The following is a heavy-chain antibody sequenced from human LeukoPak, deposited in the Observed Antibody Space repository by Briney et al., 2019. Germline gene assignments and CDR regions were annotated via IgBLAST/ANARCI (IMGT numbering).Heavy chain of an antibody. CDR2: ISGSGGST. CDR1: GFSFSSYA. Sequence: GGSLRLSCAASGFSFSSYAMSWVRQAPGKGLEGVSIISGSGGSTYYGDSVKGRFTISRDNSKNTLYLQMNSLRVEDTAVYYCARGTSSGYFQLYFDYWGQGTLVTVSS. D-gene: IGHD3-22*01. V-gene: IGHV3-23*01. J-gene: IGHJ4*02. CDR3: ARGTSSGYFQLYFDY.